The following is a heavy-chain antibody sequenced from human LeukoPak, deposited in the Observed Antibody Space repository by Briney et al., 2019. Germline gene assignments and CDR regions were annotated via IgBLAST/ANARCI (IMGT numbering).Heavy chain of an antibody. CDR3: ARGSYYDTLTGYYRGSFDS. Sequence: SETLSLTCTVSGGSISTYYWSWIRQPAEKGLELIGRVSTSGTTQYNPSFKSRVTMSVDTSSNQFSLKLSSVTAADTAVYYCARGSYYDTLTGYYRGSFDSWGQGTLVTVSS. CDR2: VSTSGTT. CDR1: GGSISTYY. D-gene: IGHD3-9*01. J-gene: IGHJ4*02. V-gene: IGHV4-4*07.